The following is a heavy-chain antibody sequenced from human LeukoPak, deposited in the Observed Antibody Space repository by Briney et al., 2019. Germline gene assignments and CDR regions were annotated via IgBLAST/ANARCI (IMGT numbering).Heavy chain of an antibody. D-gene: IGHD1-26*01. Sequence: GGSLRLSCAASGFTFSGYPIHWVRQAPGKGLEWLASMNQDGSEKNYVDSVKGRFTISRDNAKNSLYLQMNSLRVEDTAVYYCARDGEGASHYWGQGTLVTASS. CDR1: GFTFSGYP. V-gene: IGHV3-7*03. J-gene: IGHJ4*02. CDR2: MNQDGSEK. CDR3: ARDGEGASHY.